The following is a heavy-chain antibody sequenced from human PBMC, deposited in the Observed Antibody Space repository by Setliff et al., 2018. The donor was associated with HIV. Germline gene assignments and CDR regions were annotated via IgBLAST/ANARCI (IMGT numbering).Heavy chain of an antibody. Sequence: PGESLKISCKDSGDKFDNYCLGWVRQVPGKGLEWIGVIYPSDSDTRVSPSFRGQVTTSADKSISTAYLQWTSLTASDTAIYYCTKGGGLNFRWHDWFVKIWGQGTLVTVSS. CDR1: GDKFDNYC. J-gene: IGHJ4*03. D-gene: IGHD3-9*01. V-gene: IGHV5-51*01. CDR3: TKGGGLNFRWHDWFVKI. CDR2: IYPSDSDT.